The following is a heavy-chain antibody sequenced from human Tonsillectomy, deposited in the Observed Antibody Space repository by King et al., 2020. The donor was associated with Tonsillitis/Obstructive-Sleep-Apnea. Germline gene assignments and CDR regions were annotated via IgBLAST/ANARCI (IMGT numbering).Heavy chain of an antibody. V-gene: IGHV4-34*01. Sequence: VQLQQWGAGLLKPSETLSLTCAVYGGSFSGYYWSWIRQPPGKGLEWIGEIDHSGSTNYNPSLKSRVSISVDTSKNLFSLKVSSVTAADTAVYYCARVSEAFDIWGQGTMVTVSS. CDR3: ARVSEAFDI. CDR1: GGSFSGYY. J-gene: IGHJ3*02. CDR2: IDHSGST.